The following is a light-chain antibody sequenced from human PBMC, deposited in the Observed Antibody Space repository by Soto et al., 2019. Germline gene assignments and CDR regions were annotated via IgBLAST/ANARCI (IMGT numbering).Light chain of an antibody. Sequence: QSVLTQPPSASGTPGQRVTISCSGSSSNIGRNTVNWYHQLPGTAPKLLIYNDNQRPSAVPDRLSGSKSGTSASLAIGGLQSEDDADYYCSAWDDSLNGPISGGGTKLTVL. CDR1: SSNIGRNT. CDR2: NDN. CDR3: SAWDDSLNGPI. V-gene: IGLV1-44*01. J-gene: IGLJ2*01.